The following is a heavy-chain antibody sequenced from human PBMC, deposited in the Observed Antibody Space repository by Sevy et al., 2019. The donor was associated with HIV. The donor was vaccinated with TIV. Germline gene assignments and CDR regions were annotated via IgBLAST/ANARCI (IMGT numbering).Heavy chain of an antibody. V-gene: IGHV3-30*18. Sequence: GGSLRLSCVGSGFSFSSVGMHWVRQAPGKGLEWVSFISGDGGDKSYPDSVKGRFTMSRDNSENTVYLQMNSLRREDMAIYYCAKDRRGYSPFEKWGQGVLVTVSS. CDR3: AKDRRGYSPFEK. CDR1: GFSFSSVG. J-gene: IGHJ4*02. CDR2: ISGDGGDK. D-gene: IGHD2-15*01.